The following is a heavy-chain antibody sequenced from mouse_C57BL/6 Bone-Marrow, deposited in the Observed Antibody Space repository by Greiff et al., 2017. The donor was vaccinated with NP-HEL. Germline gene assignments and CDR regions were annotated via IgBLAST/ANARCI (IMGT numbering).Heavy chain of an antibody. D-gene: IGHD1-1*01. J-gene: IGHJ4*01. CDR1: GYSITSGYY. Sequence: DVKLVESGPGLVKPSQSLSLTCSVTGYSITSGYYWNWIRQFPGNKLEWMGYISYDGSNNYNPSLKNRISITRDTSKNQFFLKLNSVTTEDTATYYCARRDTTRYAMDYWGQGTSVTVSS. CDR2: ISYDGSN. V-gene: IGHV3-6*01. CDR3: ARRDTTRYAMDY.